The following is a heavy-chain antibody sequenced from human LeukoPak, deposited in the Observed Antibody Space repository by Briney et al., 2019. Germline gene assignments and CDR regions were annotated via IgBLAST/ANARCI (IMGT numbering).Heavy chain of an antibody. CDR3: AKEGGELLLSAY. CDR1: GFTFSNYG. CDR2: IWYDGSKE. J-gene: IGHJ4*02. Sequence: PGRSLRLSCAASGFTFSNYGMHWVRQAPGKGLEWVALIWYDGSKEYYADSVKGRFTISRDNSKNMLYLQMNSLRAEDTAVYYCAKEGGELLLSAYWGQGTLVTVSS. D-gene: IGHD2-15*01. V-gene: IGHV3-33*06.